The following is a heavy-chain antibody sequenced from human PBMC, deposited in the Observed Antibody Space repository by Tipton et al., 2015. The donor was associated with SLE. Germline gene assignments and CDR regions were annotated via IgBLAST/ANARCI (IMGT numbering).Heavy chain of an antibody. CDR1: GGSTSSGSYY. V-gene: IGHV4-61*09. J-gene: IGHJ4*02. Sequence: TLSLTCTVSGGSTSSGSYYWSWIRQPAGKGLEWIGHIYTSGSTNYKPSLKRRVTISVDTSKNQFSLKLSSVTAADTAVYYCARAPFGGTDYWGQGTLVTISS. CDR3: ARAPFGGTDY. CDR2: IYTSGST. D-gene: IGHD4-23*01.